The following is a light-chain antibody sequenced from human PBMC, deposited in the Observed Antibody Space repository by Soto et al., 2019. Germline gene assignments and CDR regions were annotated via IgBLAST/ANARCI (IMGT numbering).Light chain of an antibody. V-gene: IGKV1-39*01. Sequence: DIQMTQSPSSLSASVGDRVTITCRASENIGKYLSWYQQKQGKAPKIVIYGASSLQSGVPSRFSGSGSGTDFTLTISSLQPEDFAIYYCQQSFSTHALTFGGGTKVDIK. J-gene: IGKJ4*01. CDR3: QQSFSTHALT. CDR2: GAS. CDR1: ENIGKY.